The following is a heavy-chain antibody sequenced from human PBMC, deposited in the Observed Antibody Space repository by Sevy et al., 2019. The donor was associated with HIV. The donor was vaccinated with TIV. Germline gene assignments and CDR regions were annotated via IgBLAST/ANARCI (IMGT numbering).Heavy chain of an antibody. Sequence: ASVTVSCKASGYIFSDYHIHWARQAPGQRLEWRGWINGKSGDAEYAEKFQGRVTMSRDTSISTAYMELTRLQSDDTAVYYCAKVGVGGSAFFDHWGQGTLVTVSS. J-gene: IGHJ4*02. CDR3: AKVGVGGSAFFDH. V-gene: IGHV1-2*02. D-gene: IGHD1-26*01. CDR1: GYIFSDYH. CDR2: INGKSGDA.